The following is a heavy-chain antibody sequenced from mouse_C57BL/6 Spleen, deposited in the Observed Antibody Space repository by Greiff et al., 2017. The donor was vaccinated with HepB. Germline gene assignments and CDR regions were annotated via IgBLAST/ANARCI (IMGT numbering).Heavy chain of an antibody. CDR2: IDPETGGT. Sequence: VQLQQSGAELVRPGASVTLSCKASGYTFTDYEMHWVKQTPVHGLEWIGAIDPETGGTAYNQKFKGKAILTADKSSSTAYMELRSLTSEDSAVYYCTRGVPSTVVAPLDYWGQGTTLTVSS. CDR3: TRGVPSTVVAPLDY. J-gene: IGHJ2*01. CDR1: GYTFTDYE. V-gene: IGHV1-15*01. D-gene: IGHD1-1*01.